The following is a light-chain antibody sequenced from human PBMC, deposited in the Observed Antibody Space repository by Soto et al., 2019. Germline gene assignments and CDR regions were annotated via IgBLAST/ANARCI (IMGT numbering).Light chain of an antibody. CDR3: SSYTSSSTLEGV. J-gene: IGLJ2*01. V-gene: IGLV2-14*01. CDR1: SSDVGGYNY. CDR2: DVS. Sequence: QSALTQPASVSGSPGQSITISCTGTSSDVGGYNYVSWYQQHPGKAPKLMIYDVSNRPSGVSNRFSGSKSGNTASLTISGLQAEDEADYYCSSYTSSSTLEGVFGGGNKVTVL.